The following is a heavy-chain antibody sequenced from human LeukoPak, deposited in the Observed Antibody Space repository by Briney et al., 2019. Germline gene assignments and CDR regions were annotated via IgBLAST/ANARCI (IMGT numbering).Heavy chain of an antibody. J-gene: IGHJ4*02. V-gene: IGHV4-59*01. CDR3: ARGVAAAGTRSDY. D-gene: IGHD6-13*01. Sequence: SETLSLTCTVPGGSISSYYWSWIRQPPGKGLEWIGYIYYSGSTNYNPSLKSRVTISVDTSKNQFSLKLSSVTAADTAVYYCARGVAAAGTRSDYWGQGTLVTVSS. CDR2: IYYSGST. CDR1: GGSISSYY.